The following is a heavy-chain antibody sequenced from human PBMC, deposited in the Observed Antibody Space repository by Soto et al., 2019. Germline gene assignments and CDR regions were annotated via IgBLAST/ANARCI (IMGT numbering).Heavy chain of an antibody. CDR1: GVTFSSYA. J-gene: IGHJ6*02. V-gene: IGHV1-69*06. D-gene: IGHD3-10*01. CDR2: IIPIFGTA. Sequence: GASVKVSCKASGVTFSSYAISWVRQAPGQGLEWMGGIIPIFGTANYAQKFQGRVTITADKSTSTAYMELSSLRSEDTAVYYCASRASGSYYLLSYYYYGMDVWGQGTTVTVSS. CDR3: ASRASGSYYLLSYYYYGMDV.